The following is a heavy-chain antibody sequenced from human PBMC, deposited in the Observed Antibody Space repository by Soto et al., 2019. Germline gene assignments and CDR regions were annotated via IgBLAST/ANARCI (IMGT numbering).Heavy chain of an antibody. CDR3: AKTNVGYENYYIDV. Sequence: EVQLLESGGGLVQPGGSLRLSCAASGFIINNYAMNWVRQAPGEGLEWVSGIKSDGTTDYADSVKGRCTISRDDSKNTLFLQTNSLRADDTALYDCAKTNVGYENYYIDVSGKGTTVTVS. J-gene: IGHJ6*03. D-gene: IGHD2-8*01. V-gene: IGHV3-23*01. CDR2: IKSDGTT. CDR1: GFIINNYA.